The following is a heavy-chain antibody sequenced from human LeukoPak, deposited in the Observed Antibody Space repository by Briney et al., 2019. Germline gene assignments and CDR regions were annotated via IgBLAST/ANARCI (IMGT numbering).Heavy chain of an antibody. CDR3: AKLIAARGRGYYYYYGMDV. D-gene: IGHD6-6*01. J-gene: IGHJ6*02. V-gene: IGHV3-23*01. CDR2: ISGSGGST. CDR1: GFTFSSYE. Sequence: QPGGSLRLSCAASGFTFSSYEMNWVRPAPGKGLEWVSAISGSGGSTYYADSVKGRFTISRDNSKNTLYLQMNSLRAEDTAVYYCAKLIAARGRGYYYYYGMDVWGQGTTVTVSS.